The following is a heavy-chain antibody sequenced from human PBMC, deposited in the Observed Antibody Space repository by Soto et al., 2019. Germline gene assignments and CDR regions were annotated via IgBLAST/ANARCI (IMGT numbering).Heavy chain of an antibody. D-gene: IGHD2-21*01. V-gene: IGHV1-69*06. CDR2: IIPIFGTA. CDR3: SRVVILQAYCWFDP. CDR1: GGSFSSYA. Sequence: SVKVSCNASGGSFSSYAISWVRQAPGHGHEWMGGIIPIFGTANYAQKFQGRVTITEDKATSTAYTELWSLGCQDTAADYCSRVVILQAYCWFDPWGQGTLVTVSS. J-gene: IGHJ5*02.